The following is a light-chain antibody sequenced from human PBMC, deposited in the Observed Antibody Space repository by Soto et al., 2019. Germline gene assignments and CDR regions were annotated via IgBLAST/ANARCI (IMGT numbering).Light chain of an antibody. Sequence: AIQSTQSPSSLSASVGDRVTITCRASQGISSALAWYQQKPGKAPKLLIYDASSLESGVPSRFSGSGSGTDFTLTISSLQPEDFATYYCQQFNSYPQTPSITFGQGTRLEIK. CDR3: QQFNSYPQTPSIT. J-gene: IGKJ5*01. CDR2: DAS. CDR1: QGISSA. V-gene: IGKV1-13*02.